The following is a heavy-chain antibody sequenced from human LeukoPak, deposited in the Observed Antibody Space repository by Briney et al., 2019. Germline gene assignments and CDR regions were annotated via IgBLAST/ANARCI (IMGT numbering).Heavy chain of an antibody. Sequence: ASVKVSCKASGYTFTSYGISWVRQAPGQVLEWMGWISAYNGNTNYAQKLQGRVTMTTDTSTSTAYMELRSLRSDDTAVYYCARDLEGLMITFGRVIVISLGYWGQGTLVTVSS. J-gene: IGHJ4*02. V-gene: IGHV1-18*01. CDR3: ARDLEGLMITFGRVIVISLGY. CDR2: ISAYNGNT. D-gene: IGHD3-16*02. CDR1: GYTFTSYG.